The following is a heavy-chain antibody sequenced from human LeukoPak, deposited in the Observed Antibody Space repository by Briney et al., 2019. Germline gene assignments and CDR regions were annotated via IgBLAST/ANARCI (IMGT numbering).Heavy chain of an antibody. J-gene: IGHJ3*02. Sequence: SETLSLTCTVSGGSISSYYWSWIRQPPGKGLEWIGYIYYSGSTNYNPSLKSRVTISVDTSKNQFSLKLSSVTAADTAVYYCARDPNLRTGAFDIWGQGTMVTVSS. CDR1: GGSISSYY. CDR3: ARDPNLRTGAFDI. D-gene: IGHD4-17*01. CDR2: IYYSGST. V-gene: IGHV4-59*12.